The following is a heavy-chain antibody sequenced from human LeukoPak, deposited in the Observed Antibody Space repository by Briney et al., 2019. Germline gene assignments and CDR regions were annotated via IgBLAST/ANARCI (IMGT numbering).Heavy chain of an antibody. CDR1: GGSIGAYY. CDR2: IDYSGRT. CDR3: ASGGSYYVLDY. V-gene: IGHV4-59*01. D-gene: IGHD1-26*01. Sequence: NPSETLSLTCTVSGGSIGAYYWSWIRQPPGKGLEWIGYIDYSGRTNYNPSLKSRVTISVDTSQNQFSLKLSSVSAADTAVYHCASGGSYYVLDYWGQGFLVTVSS. J-gene: IGHJ4*02.